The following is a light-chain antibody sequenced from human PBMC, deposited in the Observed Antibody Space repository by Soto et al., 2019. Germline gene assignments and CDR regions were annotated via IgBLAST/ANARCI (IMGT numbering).Light chain of an antibody. CDR2: KTS. V-gene: IGKV1-5*03. Sequence: DIQITQSPSTLSASVGDRVTITCRASESLNSWLAWYQQKPGRAPNLLIYKTSSLQSGVPSRFSGSGSGTEFTLTISXLQPDDFATYYCQQYKSFWTFGQGTKVDIK. CDR1: ESLNSW. CDR3: QQYKSFWT. J-gene: IGKJ1*01.